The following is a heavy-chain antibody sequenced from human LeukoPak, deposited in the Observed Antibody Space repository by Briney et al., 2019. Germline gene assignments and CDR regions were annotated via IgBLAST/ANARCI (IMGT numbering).Heavy chain of an antibody. CDR1: GGSISSYY. Sequence: PETLSLTCAVPGGSISSYYWSCIRQPAGKGLEWIWRIYTSGSTNYNPSLKSRVTMSVDTSKNQFSLKLSSVTAADTAVYYCATTYYYDSSGSGYFDLWGRGTLVAVSS. V-gene: IGHV4-4*07. J-gene: IGHJ2*01. CDR3: ATTYYYDSSGSGYFDL. CDR2: IYTSGST. D-gene: IGHD3-22*01.